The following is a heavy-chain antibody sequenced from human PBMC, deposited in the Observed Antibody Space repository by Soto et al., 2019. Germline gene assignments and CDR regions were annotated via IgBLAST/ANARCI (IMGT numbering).Heavy chain of an antibody. CDR1: GGSIGSGSYY. CDR2: INYSGST. Sequence: SETPSLTCTVSGGSIGSGSYYWSWIRQHPGKGLEWIGYINYSGSTFYIPSLKSRVTTSIDTSTNQFSLKLSSVTAADTAVYYCARHNYGSGSTYFDYWGQGTLVTVSS. D-gene: IGHD3-10*01. CDR3: ARHNYGSGSTYFDY. J-gene: IGHJ4*02. V-gene: IGHV4-31*03.